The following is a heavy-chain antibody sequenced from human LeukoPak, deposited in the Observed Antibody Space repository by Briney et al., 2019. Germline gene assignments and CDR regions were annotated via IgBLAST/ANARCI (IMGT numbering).Heavy chain of an antibody. D-gene: IGHD2-15*01. CDR1: GGSFSGYY. V-gene: IGHV4-34*01. J-gene: IGHJ4*02. Sequence: SETLSLTCAVYGGSFSGYYWSWIRRPPGKGLEWIGEINHSGSTNYNPSLKSRVTISVDTSKNQFSLRLSSVTAADTAVYYCARARGYCSRGSCYEFDYWGQGTLVTVSS. CDR3: ARARGYCSRGSCYEFDY. CDR2: INHSGST.